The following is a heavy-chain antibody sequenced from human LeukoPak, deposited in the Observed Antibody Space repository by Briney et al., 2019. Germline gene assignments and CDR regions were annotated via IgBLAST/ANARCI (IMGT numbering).Heavy chain of an antibody. CDR2: MNPNSGNT. CDR1: GYTFTSYD. V-gene: IGHV1-8*01. Sequence: ASVKVSCKASGYTFTSYDINWVRQATGQGLEWMGWMNPNSGNTGYAQKFQGRLTITRDTSASTAYMELSRLRSDDTAVYYCARESGYGQVDYWGQGTLVTVSS. D-gene: IGHD5-12*01. CDR3: ARESGYGQVDY. J-gene: IGHJ4*02.